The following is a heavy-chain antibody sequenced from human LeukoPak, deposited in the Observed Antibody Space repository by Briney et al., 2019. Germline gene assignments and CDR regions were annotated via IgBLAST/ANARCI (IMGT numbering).Heavy chain of an antibody. Sequence: ASVKVSCRASGYTFTSYYMHWVRQAPGQGLEWMGIINPSGGSTSYAQKFQGRVTMTRDTSTSTVYMELSSLRSEDTAVCYCARVRWYEGDAFDIWGQGTMVTVSS. J-gene: IGHJ3*02. CDR2: INPSGGST. CDR3: ARVRWYEGDAFDI. CDR1: GYTFTSYY. V-gene: IGHV1-46*01. D-gene: IGHD4-23*01.